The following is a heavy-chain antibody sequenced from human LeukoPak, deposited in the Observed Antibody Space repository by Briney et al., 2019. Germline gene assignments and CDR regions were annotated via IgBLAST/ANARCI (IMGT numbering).Heavy chain of an antibody. CDR3: AKDLYYDSSGSDAFDI. J-gene: IGHJ3*02. CDR2: ISGSGGST. D-gene: IGHD3-22*01. V-gene: IGHV3-23*01. CDR1: GFTFSSYA. Sequence: PGGSLRLSCAASGFTFSSYAMSWVRQAPGKGLEWVSAISGSGGSTYYADSVKGRFTISRDNSKNTLYLQMNRLRAEDTAVYYCAKDLYYDSSGSDAFDIWGQGTMVTVSS.